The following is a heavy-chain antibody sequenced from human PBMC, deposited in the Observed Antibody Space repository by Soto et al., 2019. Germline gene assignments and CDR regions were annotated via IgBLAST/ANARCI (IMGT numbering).Heavy chain of an antibody. V-gene: IGHV1-69*13. Sequence: SVKVSCKASGGTSSSYAISWVRQAPGQGLEWMGGIIPIFGTANYAQKFQGRVTITADESTSTAYMELSSLRSEDTAVYYCASPPDRSSYYYDSSGYPVPTPFDYWGQGALVTVSS. J-gene: IGHJ4*02. CDR1: GGTSSSYA. D-gene: IGHD3-22*01. CDR2: IIPIFGTA. CDR3: ASPPDRSSYYYDSSGYPVPTPFDY.